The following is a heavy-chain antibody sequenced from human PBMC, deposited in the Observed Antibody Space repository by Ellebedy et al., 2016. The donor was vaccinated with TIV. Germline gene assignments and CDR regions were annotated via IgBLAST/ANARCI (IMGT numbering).Heavy chain of an antibody. CDR2: ITSSGDSK. CDR1: GFTFSNYA. CDR3: MFKGPSARLY. V-gene: IGHV3-23*01. J-gene: IGHJ1*01. D-gene: IGHD6-6*01. Sequence: GESLKISCAASGFTFSNYAINWVREAPGKGLEWVSGITSSGDSKYYADSVKGRFTISRDNSKNTLFLQLNNLRAEDTAVYDCMFKGPSARLYWGQGTLVTVSS.